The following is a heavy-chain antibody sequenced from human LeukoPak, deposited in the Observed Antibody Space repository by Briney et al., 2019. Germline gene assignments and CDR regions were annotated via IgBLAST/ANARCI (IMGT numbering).Heavy chain of an antibody. CDR2: IYYSGST. J-gene: IGHJ3*02. Sequence: SETLSLTCTVSGGSISSSSYYWGWIRQPPGTGLEWIGSIYYSGSTYYNPSLKSRVTISVDTSKNQFSLKLSSVTAADTPVYYCARDQGPTYYYDSSGYQHAFDIWGQGTMVTVSS. CDR1: GGSISSSSYY. V-gene: IGHV4-39*07. D-gene: IGHD3-22*01. CDR3: ARDQGPTYYYDSSGYQHAFDI.